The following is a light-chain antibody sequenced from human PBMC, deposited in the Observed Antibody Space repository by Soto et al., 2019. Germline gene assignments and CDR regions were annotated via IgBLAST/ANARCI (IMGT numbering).Light chain of an antibody. CDR2: DVA. Sequence: EVVMTQSPATLSVSPGERATLSCRASQSVGSNLAWYQQKSDQAPRLLIFDVAIRAIGVPARFSGSGSGTEFTLTISRLEPEDFAVYYCQQYGSSPKWTFGQGTKVDIK. J-gene: IGKJ1*01. CDR3: QQYGSSPKWT. V-gene: IGKV3-15*01. CDR1: QSVGSN.